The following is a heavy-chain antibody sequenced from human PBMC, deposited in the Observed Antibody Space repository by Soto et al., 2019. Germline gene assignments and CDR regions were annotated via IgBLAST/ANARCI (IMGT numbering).Heavy chain of an antibody. CDR3: AKRTTVTTTVDN. Sequence: EVQLLESGGGLVQPGGSLRLSCAASGFTFTSYAMSWVRQPPGKGLEWVSAISASGGATYYADSVTGRFTISRDNSKNTLYLQMSSLRAEDTAVYYCAKRTTVTTTVDNWGQGTLVTDSS. J-gene: IGHJ4*02. D-gene: IGHD4-4*01. CDR2: ISASGGAT. V-gene: IGHV3-23*01. CDR1: GFTFTSYA.